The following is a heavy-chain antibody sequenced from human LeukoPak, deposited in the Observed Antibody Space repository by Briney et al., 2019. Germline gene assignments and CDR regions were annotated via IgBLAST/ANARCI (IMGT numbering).Heavy chain of an antibody. CDR1: GYTFTSYG. D-gene: IGHD6-19*01. CDR3: ARGVGGAIAVAGTFDY. J-gene: IGHJ4*02. CDR2: IIPIFGTA. V-gene: IGHV1-18*01. Sequence: GASVKVSCKASGYTFTSYGISWARQAPGQGLEWMGGIIPIFGTANYAQKLQGRVTMTTDTSTSTAYMELRSLRSDDTAVYYCARGVGGAIAVAGTFDYWGQGTLVTVSS.